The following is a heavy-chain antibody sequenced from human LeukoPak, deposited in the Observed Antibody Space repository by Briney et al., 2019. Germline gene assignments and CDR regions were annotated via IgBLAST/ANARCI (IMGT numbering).Heavy chain of an antibody. V-gene: IGHV1-69*01. CDR3: ARDGGIVGATMVY. CDR1: GGTFSSYA. Sequence: VASVKVSCTASGGTFSSYAISWVRQAPGQGLEWMGGIIPTFGTANYAQKFQGRVTITADESTSTAYMELSSLRSEDTAVYYCARDGGIVGATMVYWGQGTLVTVSS. CDR2: IIPTFGTA. J-gene: IGHJ4*02. D-gene: IGHD1-26*01.